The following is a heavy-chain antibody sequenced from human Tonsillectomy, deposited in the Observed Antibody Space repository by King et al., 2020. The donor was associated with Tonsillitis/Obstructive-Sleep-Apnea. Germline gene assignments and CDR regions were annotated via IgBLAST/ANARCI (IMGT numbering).Heavy chain of an antibody. Sequence: VQLVESGGGLVQPGGSLKLSCVASGFTFSGSAIHWVRQASGKGLEWVARIRSRANSYATAYAASVKGRFTISRDDSENTAYLQMNSLKTEDTAVYYCTILAGWELLAPFDIWGQGTVVTVSS. CDR2: IRSRANSYAT. V-gene: IGHV3-73*02. CDR3: TILAGWELLAPFDI. D-gene: IGHD1-26*01. J-gene: IGHJ3*02. CDR1: GFTFSGSA.